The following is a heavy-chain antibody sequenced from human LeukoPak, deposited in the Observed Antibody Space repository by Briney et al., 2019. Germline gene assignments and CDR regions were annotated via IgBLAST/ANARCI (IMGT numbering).Heavy chain of an antibody. V-gene: IGHV1-69*04. CDR3: ATSSLHGDYAKPPDY. Sequence: GSSVKVSCKASGGTFSSYAISWVRQAPGQGLEWMGRIIPILGIANYAQKFQGRVTITADKSTSTAYMELSSLRSEDTAVYYCATSSLHGDYAKPPDYWGQGTLVTVSS. J-gene: IGHJ4*02. CDR1: GGTFSSYA. CDR2: IIPILGIA. D-gene: IGHD4-17*01.